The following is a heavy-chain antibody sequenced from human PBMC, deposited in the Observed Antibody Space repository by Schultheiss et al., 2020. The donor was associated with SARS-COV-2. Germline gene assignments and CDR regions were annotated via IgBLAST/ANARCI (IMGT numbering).Heavy chain of an antibody. CDR2: ISSSSSYI. D-gene: IGHD5-18*01. J-gene: IGHJ4*02. CDR1: GFTFSSYS. V-gene: IGHV3-21*04. Sequence: GGSLRLSCAASGFTFSSYSMNWVRQAPGKGLEWVSSISSSSSYIYYADSVKGRFTISRDNAKNSLYLQMNSLRAEDTAVYYCARANTAMALNYFDYWGQGTLVTVSS. CDR3: ARANTAMALNYFDY.